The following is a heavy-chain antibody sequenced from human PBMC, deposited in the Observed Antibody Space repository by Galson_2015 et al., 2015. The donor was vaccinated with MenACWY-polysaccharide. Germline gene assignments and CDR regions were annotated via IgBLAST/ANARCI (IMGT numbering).Heavy chain of an antibody. CDR3: ARVPVRGRFLEWLPHDY. J-gene: IGHJ4*02. D-gene: IGHD3-3*01. Sequence: SVKVSCKASGYTFTGYYIHWVRQAPGQGLEWMGWINPNSGGTNYAQKFQGRVTMTRDTSISTAYMELSRLRSDDTAVYYCARVPVRGRFLEWLPHDYWGQGTLVTVSS. CDR2: INPNSGGT. CDR1: GYTFTGYY. V-gene: IGHV1-2*02.